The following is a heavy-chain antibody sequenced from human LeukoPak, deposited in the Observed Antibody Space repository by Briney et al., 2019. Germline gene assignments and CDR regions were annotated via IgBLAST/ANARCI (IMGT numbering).Heavy chain of an antibody. CDR1: GYSFTTYW. D-gene: IGHD3-9*01. Sequence: EESLKISCKGFGYSFTTYWIGWVRQMPGKGLEWMVIIYPGDSETRYSPSFQGQVTISADKSISTAYLQWSSLKASDTAMYYCARQGGHDILTGCDYWGQGTLVTASS. CDR2: IYPGDSET. J-gene: IGHJ4*02. V-gene: IGHV5-51*01. CDR3: ARQGGHDILTGCDY.